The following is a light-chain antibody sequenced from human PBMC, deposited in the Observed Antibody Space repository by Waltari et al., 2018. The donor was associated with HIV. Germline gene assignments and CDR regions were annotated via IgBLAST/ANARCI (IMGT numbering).Light chain of an antibody. CDR1: QSIRSTS. CDR3: QQYGGSPIT. CDR2: AAS. J-gene: IGKJ5*01. Sequence: EIVLTQSPGTLSLSSGERATLPGRASQSIRSTSLALYQQKPGQAPRLLIYAASSRATGIPDMFSGSGSGTGVTLTISRLEPEDVAVYYCQQYGGSPITFGRGTRLEIK. V-gene: IGKV3-20*01.